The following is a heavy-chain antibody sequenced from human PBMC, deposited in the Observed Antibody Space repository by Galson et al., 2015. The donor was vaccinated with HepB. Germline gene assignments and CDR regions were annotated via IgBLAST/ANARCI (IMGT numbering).Heavy chain of an antibody. CDR2: ITYDGSKQ. V-gene: IGHV3-30*04. CDR1: GFTFRSYA. J-gene: IGHJ4*02. D-gene: IGHD6-19*01. CDR3: AKDRQWLRGYYFDY. Sequence: SLRLSCATSGFTFRSYAMHWVRQAPGKGLEWVAIITYDGSKQFYGDAVKGRFTVTRDDSKNTVYLEMNSLTTADTAIYYCAKDRQWLRGYYFDYWGQGSLVTVSS.